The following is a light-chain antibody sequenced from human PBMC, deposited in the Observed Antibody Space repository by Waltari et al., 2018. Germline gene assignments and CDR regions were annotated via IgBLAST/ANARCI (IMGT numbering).Light chain of an antibody. J-gene: IGLJ2*01. CDR2: EVS. V-gene: IGLV2-23*02. CDR1: SSDVGNKTL. Sequence: QPALTQPASVSGSPGQSITISCTGTSSDVGNKTLVCWYQKHPDKVPKLIIYEVSKRPSGVSDRFSGSKSGNTASLTISGLQAEDEADYYCLSYAATVSFGFGGGTKLTVL. CDR3: LSYAATVSFG.